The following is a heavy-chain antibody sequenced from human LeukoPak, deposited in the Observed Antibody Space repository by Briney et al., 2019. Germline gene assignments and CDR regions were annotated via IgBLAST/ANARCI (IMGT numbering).Heavy chain of an antibody. CDR3: AKGYQPPYYHYMDV. CDR1: GFTFRNYG. D-gene: IGHD2-2*01. Sequence: QAGGTLRLSCAVSGFTFRNYGMTWVRQAPGKGLEWVSGISGSGGSTYYGGSVKGRFTISRDNSKNTLYLQMNSLRVEDTAIYYCAKGYQPPYYHYMDVWGKGTTVTISS. V-gene: IGHV3-23*01. J-gene: IGHJ6*03. CDR2: ISGSGGST.